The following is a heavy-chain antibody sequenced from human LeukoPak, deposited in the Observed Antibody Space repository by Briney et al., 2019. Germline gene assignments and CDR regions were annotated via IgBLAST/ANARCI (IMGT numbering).Heavy chain of an antibody. D-gene: IGHD5-12*01. J-gene: IGHJ4*02. CDR3: ARSQPSGYDKY. CDR2: INHSGST. V-gene: IGHV4-34*01. CDR1: GGSFSGYY. Sequence: SETLSLTCAVYGGSFSGYYWSWIRQPPGKGLEWIGEINHSGSTNYNPSLKSRVTISVDTSKNQFSLKLSSVTAADTAVYYCARSQPSGYDKYWGQGTLVTVSS.